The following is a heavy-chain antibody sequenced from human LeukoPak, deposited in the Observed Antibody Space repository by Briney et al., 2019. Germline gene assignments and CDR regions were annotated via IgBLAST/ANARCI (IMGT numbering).Heavy chain of an antibody. CDR2: ISYDGSNK. V-gene: IGHV3-30-3*01. CDR1: GFTFSSYA. J-gene: IGHJ4*02. Sequence: GRSLRLSCAASGFTFSSYAMHWVRQAPGKGLEWVAVISYDGSNKYYADSVKGRFTISRDNSKNTLYLQMNSLRAEDTAVYYCAKDNGYYYDSSAFHYWGQGTLVTVSS. D-gene: IGHD3-22*01. CDR3: AKDNGYYYDSSAFHY.